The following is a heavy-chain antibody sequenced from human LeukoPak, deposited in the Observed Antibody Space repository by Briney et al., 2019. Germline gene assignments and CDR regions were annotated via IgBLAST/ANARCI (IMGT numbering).Heavy chain of an antibody. Sequence: GGSLRLSCSASGFSFSSYAMHWVRQAPGKGLEYVSGISSNGDNTYYADSEKGRFTISRDNSKNTLYLQMSSLRTEDTAVYYCAKECRNGWYDFDNWGQGTLVTVSS. V-gene: IGHV3-64D*06. J-gene: IGHJ4*02. CDR1: GFSFSSYA. CDR3: AKECRNGWYDFDN. D-gene: IGHD6-19*01. CDR2: ISSNGDNT.